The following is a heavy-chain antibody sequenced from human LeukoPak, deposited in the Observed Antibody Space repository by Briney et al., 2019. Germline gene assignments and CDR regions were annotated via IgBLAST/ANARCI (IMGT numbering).Heavy chain of an antibody. CDR3: ARGVVLRYFDWLLKPNTRTLDY. D-gene: IGHD3-9*01. CDR1: GGSFSGYY. V-gene: IGHV4-34*01. Sequence: SETLSLTCAVYGGSFSGYYWSWIRQPPGKGLEWIGEINHSGSTNYNPSLKSRVTISVDTSKNQFSLKLSSVTAADTAVYYCARGVVLRYFDWLLKPNTRTLDYWGQGTLVTVSS. J-gene: IGHJ4*02. CDR2: INHSGST.